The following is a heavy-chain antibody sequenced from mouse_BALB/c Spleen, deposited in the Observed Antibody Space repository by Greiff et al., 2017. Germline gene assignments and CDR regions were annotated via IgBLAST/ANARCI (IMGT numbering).Heavy chain of an antibody. CDR2: IWGDGST. Sequence: QVQLKESGPGLVAPSQSLSITCTVSGFSLTGYGVNWVRQPPGKGLEWLGMIWGDGSTDYNSALKSRLSISKDNSKSQVFLKMNSLQTDDTARYYCAREGYDYDGAWFAYWGQGTLVTVSA. CDR3: AREGYDYDGAWFAY. V-gene: IGHV2-6-7*01. CDR1: GFSLTGYG. D-gene: IGHD2-4*01. J-gene: IGHJ3*01.